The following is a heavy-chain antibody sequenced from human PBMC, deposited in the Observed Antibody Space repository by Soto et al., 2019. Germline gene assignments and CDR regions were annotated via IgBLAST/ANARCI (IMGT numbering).Heavy chain of an antibody. Sequence: PSETLSVTCTVSGGSISSHYWSWIRQPPGKGLEWIGNIYYIGSTNYNPSLKSRVTISVDTSKNQFSLKLSSVTAADTAVYYCARFRDYMDVWGKGTTVTVSS. CDR2: IYYIGST. CDR1: GGSISSHY. V-gene: IGHV4-59*08. CDR3: ARFRDYMDV. J-gene: IGHJ6*03.